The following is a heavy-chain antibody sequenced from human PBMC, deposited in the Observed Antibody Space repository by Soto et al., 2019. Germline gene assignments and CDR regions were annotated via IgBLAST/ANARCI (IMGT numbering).Heavy chain of an antibody. V-gene: IGHV3-23*01. CDR2: ISGSGGST. Sequence: GGSLRLSCAASGFTFSSYAMSWVRQAPGKGLEWVSAISGSGGSTYYADSVKGRFTISRDNSKNTLYLQMDSLRAEDTAVYYCAKGTVIPAAHLWSGYYPFDYWCQGTLVTVSS. D-gene: IGHD3-3*02. CDR1: GFTFSSYA. CDR3: AKGTVIPAAHLWSGYYPFDY. J-gene: IGHJ4*02.